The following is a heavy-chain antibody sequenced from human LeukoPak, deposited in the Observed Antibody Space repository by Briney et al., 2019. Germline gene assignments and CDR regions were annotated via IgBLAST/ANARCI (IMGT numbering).Heavy chain of an antibody. CDR2: ISYDGSNK. D-gene: IGHD6-13*01. CDR3: AQLAAGRFDY. J-gene: IGHJ4*02. CDR1: GFTFSSYA. Sequence: GGSLRLSCAASGFTFSSYAMHWVRQAPGKGLEWVAVISYDGSNKYYADSVKGRFTIFRDNSKNTLYLQMNSLRAEDTAVYYCAQLAAGRFDYWGQGTLVTVSS. V-gene: IGHV3-30-3*01.